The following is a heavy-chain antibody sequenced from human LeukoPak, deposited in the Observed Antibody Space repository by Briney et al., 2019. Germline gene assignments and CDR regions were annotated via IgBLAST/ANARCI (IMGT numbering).Heavy chain of an antibody. CDR1: GGSITSSNNY. V-gene: IGHV4-39*01. D-gene: IGHD5-24*01. J-gene: IGHJ4*02. CDR2: IYNSETT. CDR3: VGDDYNYNFDY. Sequence: KPSETLSLTCTVSGGSITSSNNYWGWIRQPPGKGLEWVGYIYNSETTYYNPSLKRRVTISADTSKNQFSLRLSSVTAADTAVYFCVGDDYNYNFDYWGQGTLVTVSS.